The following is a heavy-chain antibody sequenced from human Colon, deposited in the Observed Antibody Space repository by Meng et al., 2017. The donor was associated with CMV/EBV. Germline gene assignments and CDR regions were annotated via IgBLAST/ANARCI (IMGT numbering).Heavy chain of an antibody. CDR3: TRGRIASAGNWLDP. D-gene: IGHD6-13*01. Sequence: GGSLRLSYTASGFSFITYSMNWVRQAPGLGLQWVSSIKGDTETAFYADSVKGRFTISRDNTKNSVYLHLTALRGDDTALYYCTRGRIASAGNWLDPWGQGTLVTVSS. CDR2: IKGDTETA. CDR1: GFSFITYS. J-gene: IGHJ5*02. V-gene: IGHV3-21*01.